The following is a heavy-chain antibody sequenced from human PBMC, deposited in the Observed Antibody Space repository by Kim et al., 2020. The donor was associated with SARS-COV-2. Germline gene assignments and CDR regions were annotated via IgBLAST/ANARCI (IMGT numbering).Heavy chain of an antibody. V-gene: IGHV3-15*01. D-gene: IGHD3-16*01. CDR2: SISEAAGGTT. CDR1: GVNFNNAW. J-gene: IGHJ4*02. Sequence: GGSLRLSCVASGVNFNNAWMSWVRKAPGKGMEWVGRSISEAAGGTTAYAAPVRGRFTISRDDSEKTAYLEMDSLTIEDTAVYYCTTDPGDAYGFGPGFWGQGTPVTVSS. CDR3: TTDPGDAYGFGPGF.